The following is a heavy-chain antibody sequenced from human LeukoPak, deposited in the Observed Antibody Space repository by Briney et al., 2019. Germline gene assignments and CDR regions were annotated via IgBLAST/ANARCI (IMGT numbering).Heavy chain of an antibody. Sequence: PSQTLSLTCAVSGGSISSGGYSWSWIRHPLGEGLEWIGYIYHSGSTYYNPPLKSRVTISVDRSKNQFPLKLSSATAADTAVYYCARALTTTVVIFDYWSQGTLVTVPS. CDR2: IYHSGST. J-gene: IGHJ4*02. CDR3: ARALTTTVVIFDY. CDR1: GGSISSGGYS. V-gene: IGHV4-30-2*01. D-gene: IGHD4-23*01.